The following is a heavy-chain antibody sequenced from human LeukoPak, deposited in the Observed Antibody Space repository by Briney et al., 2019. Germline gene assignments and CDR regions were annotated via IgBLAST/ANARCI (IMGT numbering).Heavy chain of an antibody. V-gene: IGHV4-39*01. D-gene: IGHD3-22*01. CDR2: IYYSGST. CDR1: GGSISSSSYY. Sequence: NPSETLSLTCTVSGGSISSSSYYWGWIRQPPGKGLEWIGSIYYSGSTYYNPSLKSRVTISVDTSKNQFSLKLSSVTAADTAVYYCARVNFNRDSSGSIGTTFDYWGQGTLVTVSS. J-gene: IGHJ4*02. CDR3: ARVNFNRDSSGSIGTTFDY.